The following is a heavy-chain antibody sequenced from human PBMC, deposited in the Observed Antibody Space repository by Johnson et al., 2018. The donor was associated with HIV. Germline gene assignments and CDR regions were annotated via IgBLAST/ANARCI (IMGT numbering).Heavy chain of an antibody. CDR3: ARAIAAAGTVGVDAFDI. CDR2: IYSGGST. V-gene: IGHV3-66*01. D-gene: IGHD6-13*01. J-gene: IGHJ3*02. Sequence: VQLVESGGGVVRPGGSLRLSCAASGFTFDDYDMSWVRQAQGKGLEWVSVIYSGGSTYYADSVKGLFTISRDNSKNTLYLQMNSLRAEDTAVYYCARAIAAAGTVGVDAFDIWGQGTMVTVSS. CDR1: GFTFDDYD.